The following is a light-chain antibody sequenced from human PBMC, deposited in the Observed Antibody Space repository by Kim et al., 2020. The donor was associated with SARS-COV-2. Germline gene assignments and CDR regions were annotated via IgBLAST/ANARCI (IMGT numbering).Light chain of an antibody. CDR1: SSDIGGYNY. V-gene: IGLV2-14*01. CDR3: SSYTTSSTFV. CDR2: DVS. J-gene: IGLJ3*02. Sequence: QSALTQPASVSGSPGQSITISCTGTSSDIGGYNYVSWYQQHPGKAPKLMIYDVSQRPSGVSNRFSGSRSGNTASLTISGLQTEDEADYYCSSYTTSSTFVFGGGTKVTVL.